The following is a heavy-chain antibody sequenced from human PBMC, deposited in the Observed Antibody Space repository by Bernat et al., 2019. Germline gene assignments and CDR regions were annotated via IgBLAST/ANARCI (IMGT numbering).Heavy chain of an antibody. CDR1: GFTFRTYS. V-gene: IGHV3-48*01. CDR2: ISSSSSTI. J-gene: IGHJ2*01. CDR3: ARDLTILRGVINWYFDL. D-gene: IGHD3-10*01. Sequence: EVQLVESGGGLVQPGGSLRLSCAASGFTFRTYSMNWVRQAPGKGLEWVSYISSSSSTIYYADSVKGRFTISRDNAKNSLYLQMNSLRVEDTAVYYFARDLTILRGVINWYFDLWGRGTLVTVSS.